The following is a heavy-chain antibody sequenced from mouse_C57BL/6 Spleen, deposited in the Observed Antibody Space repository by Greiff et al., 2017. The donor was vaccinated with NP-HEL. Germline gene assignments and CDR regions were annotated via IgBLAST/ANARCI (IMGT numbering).Heavy chain of an antibody. CDR3: ATESPYYYGSTQAWFAY. J-gene: IGHJ3*01. Sequence: VQLQQSGPGLVQPSQSLSITCTVSGFSLTSYGVHWVRQSPGKGLEWLGVIWSGGSTDYNAAFISRLSISKDNSKSQVFFKMNSLQADDTAIYYCATESPYYYGSTQAWFAYWGQGTLVTVSA. V-gene: IGHV2-2*01. D-gene: IGHD1-1*01. CDR1: GFSLTSYG. CDR2: IWSGGST.